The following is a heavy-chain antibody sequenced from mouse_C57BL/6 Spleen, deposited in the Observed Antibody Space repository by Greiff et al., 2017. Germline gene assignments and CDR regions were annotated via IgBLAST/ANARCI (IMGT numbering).Heavy chain of an antibody. V-gene: IGHV3-6*01. CDR3: ARDDYDEGAY. CDR1: GYSFTSGYY. J-gene: IGHJ3*01. CDR2: ISYDGSN. Sequence: ESGPGLVKPSQSLSLTCSVTGYSFTSGYYWYWIRQFPGNKLEWMGYISYDGSNNYNPSLKNRISITRDTSKNQFFLKLNSVTTEDTAAYYCARDDYDEGAYWGQGTLVTVSA. D-gene: IGHD2-4*01.